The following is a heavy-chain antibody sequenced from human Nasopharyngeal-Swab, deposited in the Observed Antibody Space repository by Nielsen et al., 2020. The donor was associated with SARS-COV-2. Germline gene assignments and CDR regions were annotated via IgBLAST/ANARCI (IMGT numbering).Heavy chain of an antibody. CDR2: INPNSGGT. J-gene: IGHJ4*02. Sequence: ASVKVSCKASSYTFTGYYMHWVRQAPGQGLEWMGRINPNSGGTNYAQKFQGRVTMTRDTSISTAYMELSSLRSEDTAVYYCARSPRYYDSSGKLDYWGQGTLVTVSS. V-gene: IGHV1-2*06. CDR3: ARSPRYYDSSGKLDY. CDR1: SYTFTGYY. D-gene: IGHD3-22*01.